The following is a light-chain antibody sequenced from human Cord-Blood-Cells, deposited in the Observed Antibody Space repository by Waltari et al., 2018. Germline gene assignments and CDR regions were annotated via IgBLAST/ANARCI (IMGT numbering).Light chain of an antibody. Sequence: SYELTQPPSGSVSPGQTARTTCSGDALPKQYASWYQQKSGQAPVLVSSEDSKRPPGIPERFSGSSSGTMATLTISGAQVEDEADYYCYSTDSSGNHRVFGGGTKLTVL. V-gene: IGLV3-10*01. J-gene: IGLJ3*02. CDR1: ALPKQY. CDR3: YSTDSSGNHRV. CDR2: EDS.